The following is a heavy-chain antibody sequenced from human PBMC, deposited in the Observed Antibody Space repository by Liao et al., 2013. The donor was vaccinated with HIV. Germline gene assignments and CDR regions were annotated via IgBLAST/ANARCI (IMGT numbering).Heavy chain of an antibody. CDR2: IYDSGST. D-gene: IGHD5-12*01. CDR3: ARGRTVATTPLAY. CDR1: GGSISSYY. Sequence: QVQLQESGPGLVKPSETLSLTCTVSGGSISSYYWNWIRQPPGKGLEWIGYIYDSGSTNYNPSLKSRVTILEDTSKNQVSLKLDSVTAADTAVYYCARGRTVATTPLAYWGQGTLVTVSS. V-gene: IGHV4-59*12. J-gene: IGHJ4*02.